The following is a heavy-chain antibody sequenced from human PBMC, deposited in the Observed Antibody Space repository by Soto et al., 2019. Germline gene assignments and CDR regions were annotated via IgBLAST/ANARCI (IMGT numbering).Heavy chain of an antibody. CDR3: ARLGGSYAVPHFDY. CDR2: IYHSGST. J-gene: IGHJ4*02. Sequence: SETLSLTCAVSGGSISSSNWWSWVRQPPGKGLEWIGEIYHSGSTNYNPSLKSRVTISVDTSKNQFSLKLSSVTAADTAVYYCARLGGSYAVPHFDYWGQGTLVTSPQ. V-gene: IGHV4-4*02. CDR1: GGSISSSNW. D-gene: IGHD1-26*01.